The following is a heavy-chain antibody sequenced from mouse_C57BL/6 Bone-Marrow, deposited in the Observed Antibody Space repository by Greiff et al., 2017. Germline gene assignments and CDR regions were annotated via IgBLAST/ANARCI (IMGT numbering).Heavy chain of an antibody. CDR3: AKNERWLQDYFDY. D-gene: IGHD2-3*01. V-gene: IGHV1-4*01. J-gene: IGHJ2*01. CDR2: INPRGGYT. Sequence: VQLQQSGAELARPGASVKMSCKASGYTFTSYTMHWVKQRPGQGLEWIGYINPRGGYTKSNQRFKDKAPLTADKSSRTAYMQLRSLTSEDSAVYYCAKNERWLQDYFDYWGQGTTLTVSS. CDR1: GYTFTSYT.